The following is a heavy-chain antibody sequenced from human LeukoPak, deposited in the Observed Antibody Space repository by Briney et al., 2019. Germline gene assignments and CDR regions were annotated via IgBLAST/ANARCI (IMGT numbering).Heavy chain of an antibody. V-gene: IGHV3-7*01. CDR2: INEGGSVT. J-gene: IGHJ4*02. CDR3: ARDHHSGALDY. CDR1: GFTFSDYY. Sequence: GGSLRLSCAASGFTFSDYYMSWIRQVPGKGLEQLGNINEGGSVTNYVDSVKGRFTMSRDNAKDTLFLQMSSLRVEDTAVYYCARDHHSGALDYWGQGTLVTVSS. D-gene: IGHD1-26*01.